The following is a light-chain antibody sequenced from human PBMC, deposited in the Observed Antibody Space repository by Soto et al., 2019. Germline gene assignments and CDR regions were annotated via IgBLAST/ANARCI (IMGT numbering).Light chain of an antibody. CDR2: GAS. V-gene: IGKV3-20*01. J-gene: IGKJ5*01. CDR3: QQYNNWPS. Sequence: EIVLTQSPGTLSLSAGESATLLCRASHFVSSRNLAWYQQKPGQAPRLLIYGASSRAPGIPDRFSGSGSGTDFTLTITPLEPEDFAVYFFQQYNNWPSFGQGTRLEIK. CDR1: HFVSSRN.